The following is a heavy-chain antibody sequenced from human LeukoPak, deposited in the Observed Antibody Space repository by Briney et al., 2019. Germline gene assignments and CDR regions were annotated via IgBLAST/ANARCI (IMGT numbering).Heavy chain of an antibody. CDR1: GYTFTSYY. Sequence: ASVKVSCKASGYTFTSYYMHWVRQAPGQGLEWMGWINPNSGGTNYARKFQGRVTMTRDTSISTAYMELSRLRSDDTAVYYCAREVCSTSCYNDYWGQGTLVTVSS. V-gene: IGHV1-2*02. CDR2: INPNSGGT. D-gene: IGHD2-2*02. J-gene: IGHJ4*02. CDR3: AREVCSTSCYNDY.